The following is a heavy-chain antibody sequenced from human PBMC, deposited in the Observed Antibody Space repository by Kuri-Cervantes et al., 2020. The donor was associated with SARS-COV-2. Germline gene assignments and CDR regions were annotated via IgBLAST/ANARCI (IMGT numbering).Heavy chain of an antibody. Sequence: LSLTCAACGFTFSSYDMHWVRQAPGKGLEWVAVISYDGSNKYYADSVKGRFTISRDNSKNTLYLQMNSLRAEDTAVYYCAIVVGMAIEEGLGAFDIWGQGTMVTVSS. V-gene: IGHV3-30-3*01. CDR1: GFTFSSYD. CDR3: AIVVGMAIEEGLGAFDI. D-gene: IGHD2-21*01. J-gene: IGHJ3*02. CDR2: ISYDGSNK.